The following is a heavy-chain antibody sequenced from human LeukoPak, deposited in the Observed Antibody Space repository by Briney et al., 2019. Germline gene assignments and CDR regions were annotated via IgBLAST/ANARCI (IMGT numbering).Heavy chain of an antibody. CDR3: ATKYSSSSRAYYFDY. CDR1: GFTFSDYY. J-gene: IGHJ4*02. D-gene: IGHD6-6*01. Sequence: GGSLRLSCAAYGFTFSDYYMSWIRQAPGKGLEWVSYISSSGSTIYYADSVKGRFTISRDNAKNSLYLQMNSLRAEDTAVYYCATKYSSSSRAYYFDYWGQGTLVTVSS. V-gene: IGHV3-11*04. CDR2: ISSSGSTI.